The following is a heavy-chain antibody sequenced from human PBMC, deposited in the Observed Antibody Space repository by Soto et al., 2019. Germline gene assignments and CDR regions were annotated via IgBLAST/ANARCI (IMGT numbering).Heavy chain of an antibody. D-gene: IGHD3-10*01. J-gene: IGHJ6*02. CDR1: GYSFTSYW. V-gene: IGHV5-10-1*01. CDR2: TDPSDSYT. CDR3: VRLAMVRGAPTYGMDA. Sequence: ESLKMSCKGSGYSFTSYWISWVRQMPGKGLEWMGRTDPSDSYTNYSPSFQGHVTISADKSISTAYLQWSSLKASDTAMHYCVRLAMVRGAPTYGMDAWGQGTTVTSP.